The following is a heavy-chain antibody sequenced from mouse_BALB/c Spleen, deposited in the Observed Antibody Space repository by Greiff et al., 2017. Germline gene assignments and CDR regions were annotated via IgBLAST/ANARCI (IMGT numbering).Heavy chain of an antibody. V-gene: IGHV14-3*02. CDR1: GFNIKDTY. Sequence: VQLQQSGAELVKPGASVKLSCTASGFNIKDTYMHWVKQRPEQGLEWIGRIDPANGNTKYDPKFQGKATITADTSSNTAYLQLSSLTSEDTAVYYCATGDYEDYWGQGTTLTVSS. J-gene: IGHJ2*01. CDR2: IDPANGNT. CDR3: ATGDYEDY. D-gene: IGHD2-4*01.